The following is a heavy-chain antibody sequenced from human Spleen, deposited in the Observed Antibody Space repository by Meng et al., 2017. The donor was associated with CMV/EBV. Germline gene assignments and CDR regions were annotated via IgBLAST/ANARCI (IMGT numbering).Heavy chain of an antibody. D-gene: IGHD2-21*01. Sequence: KAFGYTFGDYFVHWVRQAPGQGLEWMGWINTDNGNTKHAQSFQGRVTMTTDTSTSTAYMELRSLRSDDTAVYYCARGPIIMVVMGFDYWGQGTLVTVSS. CDR2: INTDNGNT. CDR1: GYTFGDYF. CDR3: ARGPIIMVVMGFDY. J-gene: IGHJ4*02. V-gene: IGHV1-18*04.